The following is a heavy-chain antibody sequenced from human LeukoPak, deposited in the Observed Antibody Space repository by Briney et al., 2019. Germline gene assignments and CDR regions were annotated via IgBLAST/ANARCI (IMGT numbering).Heavy chain of an antibody. D-gene: IGHD3-16*01. CDR1: RFTFGNYW. CDR2: INTDGSST. J-gene: IGHJ3*01. CDR3: ARDFLHLGG. Sequence: GGSLRLSCAASRFTFGNYWMHWVRQAPGKGLVWVSRINTDGSSTSYVDSVKGRFTISRDNVKNTLYLQMNNLRAEDTAVYYCARDFLHLGGWGQGTMVTVSS. V-gene: IGHV3-74*01.